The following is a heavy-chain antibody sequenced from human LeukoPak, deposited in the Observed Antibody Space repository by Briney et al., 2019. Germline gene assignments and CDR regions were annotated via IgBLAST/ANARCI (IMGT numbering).Heavy chain of an antibody. V-gene: IGHV3-48*01. Sequence: PGGSLRLYCAASGFTFSSYSMNWVRQAPGKGREWVSYISSSSSTIYYADSVKGRFTISRDNAKNSLYLQMNSLRAEDTAVYYCARDRYSGSYYFDYWGQGTLVTVSS. J-gene: IGHJ4*02. CDR2: ISSSSSTI. CDR3: ARDRYSGSYYFDY. D-gene: IGHD1-26*01. CDR1: GFTFSSYS.